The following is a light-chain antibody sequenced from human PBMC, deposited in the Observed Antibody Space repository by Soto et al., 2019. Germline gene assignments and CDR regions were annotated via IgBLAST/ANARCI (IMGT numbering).Light chain of an antibody. CDR3: QQYNKWPLT. V-gene: IGKV3-15*01. J-gene: IGKJ2*01. CDR1: QSISSY. CDR2: GAS. Sequence: EMVMTQSPATLFVSPGERATLSCRASQSISSYLAWYQQKPGQGPRLLIYGASTRATGIPARFSGSGSGTEFTLTISSLQSEDFAVYYCQQYNKWPLTFGQGTKLEIK.